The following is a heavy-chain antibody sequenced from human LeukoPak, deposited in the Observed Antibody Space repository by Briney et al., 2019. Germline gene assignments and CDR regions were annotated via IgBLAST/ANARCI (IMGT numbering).Heavy chain of an antibody. Sequence: GGSLRLSCAASGFTFSSYAMSWVRQAPGKGLEWVSAISGSGGSTYYADSVKGRFTISRDNSKNTLYLQMNSLRAADTAVYYCAKVWRYYYDSSGYYPPYYFDYWGQGTLVTVSS. CDR1: GFTFSSYA. D-gene: IGHD3-22*01. J-gene: IGHJ4*02. CDR2: ISGSGGST. V-gene: IGHV3-23*01. CDR3: AKVWRYYYDSSGYYPPYYFDY.